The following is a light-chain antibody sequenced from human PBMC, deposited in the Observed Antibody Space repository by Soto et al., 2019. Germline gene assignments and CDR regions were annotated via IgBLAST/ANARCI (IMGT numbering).Light chain of an antibody. CDR1: QSVLYSANNENY. Sequence: DIVMTQSPASLAVSLGERATINCKSSQSVLYSANNENYLIWYQQKPGQAPRLLIYDVSNRATGIPARFSGSGSGTDFTLTTSSLEPEDFAVYYCQQRSNWPRTFGQGTKVDIK. CDR2: DVS. V-gene: IGKV4-1*01. J-gene: IGKJ1*01. CDR3: QQRSNWPRT.